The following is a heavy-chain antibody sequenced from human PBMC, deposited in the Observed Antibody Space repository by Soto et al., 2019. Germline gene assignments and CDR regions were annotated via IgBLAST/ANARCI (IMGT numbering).Heavy chain of an antibody. CDR1: GGTFSNYV. D-gene: IGHD1-7*01. J-gene: IGHJ4*02. Sequence: QVQVVQSGAEVKKPGSSVKVSCKASGGTFSNYVVNWVRQAPGQGLEWMGRIIPISGAANYAQKFQGRVTITADKSTSTSYMELSRLRSEDTAVYYCARDMTRTVVPYFDFWGQGTLVTVSS. V-gene: IGHV1-69*06. CDR2: IIPISGAA. CDR3: ARDMTRTVVPYFDF.